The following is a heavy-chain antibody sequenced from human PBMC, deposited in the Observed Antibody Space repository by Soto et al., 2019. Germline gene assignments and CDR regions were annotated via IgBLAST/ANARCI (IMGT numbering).Heavy chain of an antibody. CDR2: IIPIFGSA. CDR1: GGTLSDYA. V-gene: IGHV1-69*12. Sequence: QVQLVQSGAEVKKPGSSVKVSCKASGGTLSDYAFSWVRQAPGQGLEWMGGIIPIFGSANYAQKLQGRVTITADEYTKTAYMELSSLRSEDTAVYYCARGPLEHFYYESSDYARSYGAFGLWGQGTMVTVSS. J-gene: IGHJ3*01. D-gene: IGHD3-22*01. CDR3: ARGPLEHFYYESSDYARSYGAFGL.